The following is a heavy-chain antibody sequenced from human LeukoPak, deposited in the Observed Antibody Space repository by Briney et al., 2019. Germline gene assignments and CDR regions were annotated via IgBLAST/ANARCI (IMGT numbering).Heavy chain of an antibody. V-gene: IGHV4-59*01. CDR3: ARVSWFPGTSYYYMDV. D-gene: IGHD1-1*01. Sequence: SETLSLTCTVSGGSISSYYWSWIRQPPGKGLELMGYIYYSGTTNYNPSLKSRVTISVDTSDNQFSLNLSSVTAADTAVYYCARVSWFPGTSYYYMDVWGKGTTVTVSS. CDR2: IYYSGTT. CDR1: GGSISSYY. J-gene: IGHJ6*03.